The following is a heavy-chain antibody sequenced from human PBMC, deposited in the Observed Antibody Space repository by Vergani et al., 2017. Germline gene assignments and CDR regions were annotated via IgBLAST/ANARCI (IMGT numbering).Heavy chain of an antibody. V-gene: IGHV3-74*01. CDR1: GFSFSGYW. CDR3: AGPQGTSAYYYGGFDY. Sequence: EVQLVESGGGLIHPGGSLRLSREGSGFSFSGYWMHWVRQSPEKGLVWVSRIKSDGSITNYADSVKGRFTISRDNSKNTLSLQMNSLTAEDTAIYYCAGPQGTSAYYYGGFDYWGQGILVTVSS. J-gene: IGHJ4*02. CDR2: IKSDGSIT. D-gene: IGHD3-22*01.